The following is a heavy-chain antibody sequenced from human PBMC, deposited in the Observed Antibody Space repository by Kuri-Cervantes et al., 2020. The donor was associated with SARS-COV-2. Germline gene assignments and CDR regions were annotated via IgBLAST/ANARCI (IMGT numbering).Heavy chain of an antibody. CDR1: GGSFTSYV. D-gene: IGHD3-22*01. J-gene: IGHJ4*02. Sequence: SVMVSCKASGGSFTSYVFRWVRQAPGQGLEWMGGIIPILGIANYAQKFQGRVTITADKSTSTAYMELSSLRSEDTAVYYCARDRKGWGITMIVVGVDWGQGTLVTVSS. CDR3: ARDRKGWGITMIVVGVD. CDR2: IIPILGIA. V-gene: IGHV1-69*10.